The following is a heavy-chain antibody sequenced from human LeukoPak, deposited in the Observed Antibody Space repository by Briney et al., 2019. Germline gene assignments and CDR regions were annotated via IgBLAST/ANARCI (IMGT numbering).Heavy chain of an antibody. CDR3: ARDPCSSINCPLRF. CDR1: GGSLSGSY. D-gene: IGHD2-2*01. J-gene: IGHJ4*02. CDR2: INHSGRT. Sequence: SETLSLTCAVSGGSLSGSYCTWVRQSPGEGLEWLGEINHSGRTNYNPSLQSRVTISLDTTRSQFSLILRSVTAADTAVYYCARDPCSSINCPLRFWGQGTLVTVSS. V-gene: IGHV4-34*01.